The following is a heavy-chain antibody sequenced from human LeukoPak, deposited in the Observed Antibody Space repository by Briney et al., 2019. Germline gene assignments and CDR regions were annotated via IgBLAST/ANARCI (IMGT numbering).Heavy chain of an antibody. CDR3: ATLGGHSLAAQNGY. Sequence: ASVKVSCKASGYTFTVYFMHWVRQASGQGLEWRGLMNPDNGGTHYAQKFQGRVTMTRDSSISTAYMELSRLTSDDTAVYYCATLGGHSLAAQNGYWGQGTLVTVSS. CDR1: GYTFTVYF. CDR2: MNPDNGGT. J-gene: IGHJ4*02. V-gene: IGHV1-2*02. D-gene: IGHD3-16*01.